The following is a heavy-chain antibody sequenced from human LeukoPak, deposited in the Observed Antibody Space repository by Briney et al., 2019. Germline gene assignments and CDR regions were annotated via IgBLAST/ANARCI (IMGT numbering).Heavy chain of an antibody. CDR1: GFTFSSYA. V-gene: IGHV3-23*01. D-gene: IGHD3-16*01. J-gene: IGHJ4*02. CDR2: TNGNGGTT. Sequence: GGTLRLSCVASGFTFSSYAMNWVRQAPGKGLEWVSATNGNGGTTYYADSVKGRFTISRDNSKNTLYLQMNRLRAADTAVYDGTKGPIMTQDYWGQGTLVTVSS. CDR3: TKGPIMTQDY.